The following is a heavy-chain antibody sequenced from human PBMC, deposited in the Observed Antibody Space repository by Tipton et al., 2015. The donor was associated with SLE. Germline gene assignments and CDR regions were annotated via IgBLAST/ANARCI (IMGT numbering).Heavy chain of an antibody. D-gene: IGHD5-12*01. CDR2: INPSGGST. CDR3: ARDPGGVATAFDI. Sequence: QVQLVQSGAEVKKPGASVKVSCKASGYTFTSYYMHWVRQAPGQGLEWMGIINPSGGSTSYAQKFQGRVTMTRDTSTSTVYMERSSLRSEDTAVYYCARDPGGVATAFDIWGQGTMVTVSS. V-gene: IGHV1-46*01. CDR1: GYTFTSYY. J-gene: IGHJ3*02.